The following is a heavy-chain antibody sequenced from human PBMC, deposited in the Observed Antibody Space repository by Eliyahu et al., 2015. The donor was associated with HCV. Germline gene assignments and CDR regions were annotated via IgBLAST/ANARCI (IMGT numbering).Heavy chain of an antibody. CDR2: ISTGGISI. V-gene: IGHV3-11*01. D-gene: IGHD6-19*01. CDR1: GFTLSNXY. J-gene: IGHJ5*02. CDR3: ARASTYGIGWSYDP. Sequence: QLHLVESGGGLVKPGXSLRLSCAASGFTLSNXYMNWIRQAPGKGLEWISYISTGGISIFYADSVKGRFIISRDNAKNSLYLQMNSLRAEDTAVYYCARASTYGIGWSYDPWGQGTLVTVSS.